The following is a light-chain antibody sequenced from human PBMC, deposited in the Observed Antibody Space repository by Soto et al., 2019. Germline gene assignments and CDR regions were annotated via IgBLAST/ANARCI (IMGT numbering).Light chain of an antibody. CDR2: GVF. CDR1: QSIGDTY. V-gene: IGKV3-20*01. J-gene: IGKJ4*01. CDR3: HQYSRSPVTFSPLT. Sequence: IVLTQTPATLSLSPGERVTLYCRASQSIGDTYLAWYQQKPGQAPRLLIDGVFARGTGISDRFRASGTEKDYTLTISRLEPDDFAVYYCHQYSRSPVTFSPLTFGGGSKVEI.